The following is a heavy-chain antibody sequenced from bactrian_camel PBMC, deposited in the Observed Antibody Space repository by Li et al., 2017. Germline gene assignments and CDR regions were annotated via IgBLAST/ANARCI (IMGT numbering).Heavy chain of an antibody. CDR3: AADLIVGWMPRNY. CDR2: IHRPDGMT. D-gene: IGHD1*01. V-gene: IGHV3S68*01. CDR1: GYRNQRIC. Sequence: HVQLVESGGGSVQAGGSLTLSCVVSGYRNQRICVAWFRQPPGKEREGVAAIHRPDGMTIYGDAVKGRFTISRDNAKNTVYLQMNSLKTEDAAVYHCAADLIVGWMPRNYWGQGTQVTVS. J-gene: IGHJ4*01.